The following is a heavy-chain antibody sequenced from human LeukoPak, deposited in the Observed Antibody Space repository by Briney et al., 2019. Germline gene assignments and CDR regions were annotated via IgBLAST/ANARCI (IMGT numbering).Heavy chain of an antibody. CDR2: ISSNGGST. D-gene: IGHD3-10*01. J-gene: IGHJ5*02. Sequence: GGSLRLSCAASGFTFSSYAMHWVRQAPGKGLEYVSAISSNGGSTYYANSVKGRFTISRDNSKNTLYLQMGSLRAEDMAVYYCARETNPYGSGRGWFDPWGQGTLVTVSS. V-gene: IGHV3-64*01. CDR1: GFTFSSYA. CDR3: ARETNPYGSGRGWFDP.